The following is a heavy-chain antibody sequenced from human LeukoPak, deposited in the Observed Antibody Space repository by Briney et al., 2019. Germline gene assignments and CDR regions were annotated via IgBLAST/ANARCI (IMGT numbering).Heavy chain of an antibody. CDR2: IYHSGST. CDR1: GYSISSGYY. Sequence: SETLSLTCTVSGYSISSGYYWGWIRQPPGKGLEWIGSIYHSGSTYYNPSLKSRVTISVDTSKNQFSLKLSSVTAADTAVYYCARATYYYDSSGYWTLEFDFVIWGQGTMVTVSS. V-gene: IGHV4-38-2*02. J-gene: IGHJ3*02. D-gene: IGHD3-22*01. CDR3: ARATYYYDSSGYWTLEFDFVI.